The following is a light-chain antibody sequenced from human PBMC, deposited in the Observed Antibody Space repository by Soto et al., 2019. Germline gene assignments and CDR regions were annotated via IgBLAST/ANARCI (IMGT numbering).Light chain of an antibody. Sequence: EIVLTQSPATLSLSPGERATLSCRASQSVSSYLAWYQQKPGQAPRLLIYDASNRATGIPARFSGSGSVTDFTLPLSRRVPEDFAVYYCQQRSNWPPALTFGGGTKVEIK. CDR1: QSVSSY. V-gene: IGKV3-11*01. CDR2: DAS. J-gene: IGKJ4*01. CDR3: QQRSNWPPALT.